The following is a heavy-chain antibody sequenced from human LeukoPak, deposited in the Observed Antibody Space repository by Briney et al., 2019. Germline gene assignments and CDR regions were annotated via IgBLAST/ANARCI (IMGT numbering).Heavy chain of an antibody. D-gene: IGHD2-2*01. CDR1: GFTFSTYW. V-gene: IGHV3-30-3*01. J-gene: IGHJ4*02. CDR3: AREDFRYCSSTSCQGGYFDY. CDR2: ISYDGSNK. Sequence: GGSLRLSCAASGFTFSTYWMSWVRQTPGKGLEWVAVISYDGSNKYYADSVKGRFTISRDNSKNTLYLQMNSLRAEDTAVYYCAREDFRYCSSTSCQGGYFDYWGQGTLVTVSS.